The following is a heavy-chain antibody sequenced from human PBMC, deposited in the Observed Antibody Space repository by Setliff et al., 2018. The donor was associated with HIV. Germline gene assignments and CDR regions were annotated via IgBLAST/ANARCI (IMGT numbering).Heavy chain of an antibody. D-gene: IGHD2-2*01. CDR1: GTSINRHY. V-gene: IGHV4-4*07. CDR3: ARASSDIPGVDSNYFDD. J-gene: IGHJ4*02. CDR2: IYTSGP. Sequence: PSETLSLTCTVSGTSINRHYWSWIRQPAGKGLEWLGRIYTSGPRYNPSLENRVTISVDTSKSQFFLMLSSVTAADTAVYYCARASSDIPGVDSNYFDDWGQGTLVTVSS.